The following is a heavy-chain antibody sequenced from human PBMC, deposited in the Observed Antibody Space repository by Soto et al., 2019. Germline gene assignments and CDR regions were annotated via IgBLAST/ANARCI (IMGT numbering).Heavy chain of an antibody. D-gene: IGHD4-4*01. CDR1: GVSISSDY. CDR2: IHYGGTT. J-gene: IGHJ4*02. Sequence: SETLSLTCTVSGVSISSDYWIWVRQPPGKRLEWIGYIHYGGTTNYNPSLKSRVSISVDTSKTQFSLQLSSVTAADTAVYYCARGSITTVLPYWGQGTLVTVSS. V-gene: IGHV4-59*01. CDR3: ARGSITTVLPY.